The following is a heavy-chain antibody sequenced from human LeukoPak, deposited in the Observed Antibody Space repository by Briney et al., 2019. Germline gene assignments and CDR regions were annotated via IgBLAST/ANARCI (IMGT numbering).Heavy chain of an antibody. D-gene: IGHD6-13*01. J-gene: IGHJ4*02. CDR3: ASRRIAAAGLLQDNYFDY. CDR2: INPNSGGT. CDR1: GYTFTGYY. Sequence: GASVKVSCKASGYTFTGYYMHWVRQAPGQGLEWMGWINPNSGGTNYAQKFQGRVTMTRDTSISTAYMELSRLRSDDTAVYYCASRRIAAAGLLQDNYFDYWGQGTLVTVSS. V-gene: IGHV1-2*02.